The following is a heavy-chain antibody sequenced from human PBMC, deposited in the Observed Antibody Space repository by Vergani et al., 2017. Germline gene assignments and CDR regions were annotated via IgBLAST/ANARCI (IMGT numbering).Heavy chain of an antibody. CDR3: ASGGRAGWELRLNYYYYGMDV. V-gene: IGHV1-69*04. D-gene: IGHD1-26*01. Sequence: QVQLVQSGAEVKKPGASVKVSCKASGGTFSSYAISWVRQAPGQGLEWMGRIIPILGIANYAQKFQGRVTITADKSTSTAYMELSSLRSEDTAVYYCASGGRAGWELRLNYYYYGMDVWGQGTTVTVSS. CDR1: GGTFSSYA. J-gene: IGHJ6*02. CDR2: IIPILGIA.